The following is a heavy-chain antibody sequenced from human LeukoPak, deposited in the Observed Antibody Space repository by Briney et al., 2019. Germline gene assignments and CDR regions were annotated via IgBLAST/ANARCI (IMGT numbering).Heavy chain of an antibody. D-gene: IGHD3-3*01. V-gene: IGHV3-7*01. CDR3: ARVAASITIFGVVINYYYMDV. J-gene: IGHJ6*03. Sequence: PGGSLRLSFAASGFTFSSYWMSWVRQAPGKGLEWVANIKQDGSEKYYVDSVKGRFTISRDNAKNSLYLQMNSLRAEDTAVYYCARVAASITIFGVVINYYYMDVWGKGTTVTVSS. CDR1: GFTFSSYW. CDR2: IKQDGSEK.